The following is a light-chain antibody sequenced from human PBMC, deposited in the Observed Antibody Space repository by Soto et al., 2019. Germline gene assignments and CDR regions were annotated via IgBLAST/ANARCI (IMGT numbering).Light chain of an antibody. CDR3: QQYGSSYPWT. V-gene: IGKV3-20*01. CDR2: GAS. CDR1: QSVSSY. J-gene: IGKJ1*01. Sequence: EIVLTQSPATLSLSPGERATLSCRASQSVSSYLAWYQQKPGRPPRLLIYGASSRATGIPDRFSGSGSGTDFTLTIRRLEPEDFAVYYCQQYGSSYPWTFGQGTKVDIK.